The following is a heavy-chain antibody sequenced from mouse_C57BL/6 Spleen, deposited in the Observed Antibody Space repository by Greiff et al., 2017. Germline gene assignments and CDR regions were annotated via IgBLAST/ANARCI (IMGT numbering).Heavy chain of an antibody. Sequence: VQLQQSGPELVKPGASVKISCKASGYAFSSSWMNWVKQRPGKGLEWIGRIYPGDGDTNYNGTFKGKATLTADKSSSTAYMQLSSLTSEDSAVXFCARLGYYGPFDYWGQGTTLTVSS. J-gene: IGHJ2*01. D-gene: IGHD1-1*01. CDR1: GYAFSSSW. CDR3: ARLGYYGPFDY. CDR2: IYPGDGDT. V-gene: IGHV1-82*01.